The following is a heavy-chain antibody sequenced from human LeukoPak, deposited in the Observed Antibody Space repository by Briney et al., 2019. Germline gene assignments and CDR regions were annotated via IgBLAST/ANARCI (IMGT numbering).Heavy chain of an antibody. D-gene: IGHD5-12*01. CDR2: INPNSGGT. V-gene: IGHV1-2*02. Sequence: ASVKVSCKASGYTFTGYYMHWVRQAPGQGLEWMGWINPNSGGTNYAQKFQGRVTMTRDTSISTAYMELSRLRSDDTAVYYCAREGIVDIVAASFDYWGQGTLVTVSS. CDR3: AREGIVDIVAASFDY. J-gene: IGHJ4*02. CDR1: GYTFTGYY.